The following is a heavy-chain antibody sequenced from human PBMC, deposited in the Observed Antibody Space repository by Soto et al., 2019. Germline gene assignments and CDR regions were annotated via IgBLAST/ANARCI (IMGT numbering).Heavy chain of an antibody. CDR2: NYPGDSNT. Sequence: ESLKISCKGSGYSFTGYWIGWVRQMPGKGLEWMGINYPGDSNTRYSPSFQGQVTISADKSISTAYLQRSSLKALDAAMYYCAGRGYFDWLFSPDVDPYFDYWGQGTLVTVSS. CDR3: AGRGYFDWLFSPDVDPYFDY. J-gene: IGHJ4*02. D-gene: IGHD3-9*01. V-gene: IGHV5-51*01. CDR1: GYSFTGYW.